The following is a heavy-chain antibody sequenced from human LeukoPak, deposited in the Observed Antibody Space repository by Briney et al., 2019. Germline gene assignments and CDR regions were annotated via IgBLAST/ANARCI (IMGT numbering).Heavy chain of an antibody. CDR2: IYYSGST. J-gene: IGHJ6*04. D-gene: IGHD3-10*01. CDR1: GGSISSYY. Sequence: SETLSLTCTVSGGSISSYYWSWIRQPPGKGLEWIGYIYYSGSTNYNPSLKSRVTISVDTSKNQFSLKLSSVTAADRAVYYCARETYYGSGQYGMDVWGKGTTVTVSS. V-gene: IGHV4-59*01. CDR3: ARETYYGSGQYGMDV.